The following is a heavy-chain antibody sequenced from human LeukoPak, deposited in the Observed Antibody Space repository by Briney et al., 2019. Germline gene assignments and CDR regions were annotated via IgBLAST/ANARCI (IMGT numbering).Heavy chain of an antibody. V-gene: IGHV3-53*01. J-gene: IGHJ4*02. CDR3: ARCTTGRTFGSLREIKRSREIDY. CDR2: IYSDNT. CDR1: GFTVSSNS. D-gene: IGHD1-1*01. Sequence: GGSLRLSCTVSGFTVSSNSMSWVRQAPGKGLEWVSFIYSDNTHYSDSVKGRFTISRDNAKNSLYLQMNSLRVEDTAVYYCARCTTGRTFGSLREIKRSREIDYWGQGTLVTVSS.